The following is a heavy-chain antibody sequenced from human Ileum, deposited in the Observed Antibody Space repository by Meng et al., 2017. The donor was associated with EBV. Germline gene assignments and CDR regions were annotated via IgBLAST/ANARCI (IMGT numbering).Heavy chain of an antibody. D-gene: IGHD6-19*01. V-gene: IGHV4-39*01. CDR3: ARGYSSGWYYFDS. CDR1: GVSIDRSSDN. J-gene: IGHJ4*02. Sequence: QLSRREAGPGLVKPSETLSLTCTVSGVSIDRSSDNWGWIRQSPGKGLEWMGNIYYSGTTYYNPSLKSRVTISVDTSKNQFSLKLSSVTAADTAVYYCARGYSSGWYYFDSWGQGTLVTVSS. CDR2: IYYSGTT.